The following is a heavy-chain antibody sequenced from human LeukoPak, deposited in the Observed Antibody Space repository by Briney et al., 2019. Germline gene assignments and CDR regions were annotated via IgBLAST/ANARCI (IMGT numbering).Heavy chain of an antibody. CDR2: IRYDGSNK. V-gene: IGHV3-30*02. Sequence: PGGSLRLSCAASGFTFSSYGMHWVRQAPGKGLEWVAFIRYDGSNKYYADSVKGRFTISRDNSKNTLYLQMNSLRAEDTAVYYCAKTAMVYYWYYFDYWGQGTLVTVSS. CDR3: AKTAMVYYWYYFDY. CDR1: GFTFSSYG. D-gene: IGHD5-18*01. J-gene: IGHJ4*02.